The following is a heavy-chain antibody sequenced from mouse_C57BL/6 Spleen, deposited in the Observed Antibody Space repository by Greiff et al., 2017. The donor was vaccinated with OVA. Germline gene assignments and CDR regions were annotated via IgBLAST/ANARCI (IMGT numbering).Heavy chain of an antibody. CDR2: IDPSDSYT. CDR3: ARVVVAGNFDY. J-gene: IGHJ2*01. V-gene: IGHV1-59*01. D-gene: IGHD1-1*01. Sequence: VQLQQPGAELVRPGTSVKLSCKASGYTFTSYWMHWVKQRPGQGLEWIGVIDPSDSYTNYNQKFKGKATLTVDTSSSTAYMQLSSLTSEDSAVYYCARVVVAGNFDYWGQGTTLTVSS. CDR1: GYTFTSYW.